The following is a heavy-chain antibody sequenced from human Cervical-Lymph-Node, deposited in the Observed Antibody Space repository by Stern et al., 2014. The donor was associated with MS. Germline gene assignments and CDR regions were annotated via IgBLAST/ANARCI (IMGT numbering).Heavy chain of an antibody. V-gene: IGHV4-31*03. J-gene: IGHJ3*01. CDR1: GGPISGGGYY. CDR3: AREGGIPGITGAFDV. D-gene: IGHD1-14*01. Sequence: VQLVESGPGLVKPSQTLSLTCTVSGGPISGGGYYWSWIRQHPGKGLEWIGYIYYTGTTYHNPSLKSRITISVDTSKNQFSLKLSSVTAADTAVYYCAREGGIPGITGAFDVWGQGTRVTVSS. CDR2: IYYTGTT.